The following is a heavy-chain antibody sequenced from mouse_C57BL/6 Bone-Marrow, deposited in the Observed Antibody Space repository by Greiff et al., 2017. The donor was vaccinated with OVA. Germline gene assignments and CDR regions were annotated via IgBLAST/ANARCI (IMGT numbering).Heavy chain of an antibody. J-gene: IGHJ2*01. CDR1: GYTFTSYW. CDR3: ARENDYYYFDY. Sequence: VKLQQPGAELVMPGASVKLSCKASGYTFTSYWMHWVKQRPGQGLEWIGEIDPSDSYTNYNQKFKGKSTLTVDKSSSTAYMQLSSLTPEDSAVYYCARENDYYYFDYWGQGTTLTVSS. V-gene: IGHV1-69*01. CDR2: IDPSDSYT. D-gene: IGHD2-4*01.